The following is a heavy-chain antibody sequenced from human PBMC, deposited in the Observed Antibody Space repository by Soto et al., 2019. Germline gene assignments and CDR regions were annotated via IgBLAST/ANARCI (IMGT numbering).Heavy chain of an antibody. J-gene: IGHJ4*02. CDR1: GFTFSSYG. CDR3: ARNAYSSSRGEVDY. CDR2: IWYDGSNK. Sequence: GGSLRLSCAASGFTFSSYGMHWVRQAPGKGLEWVAVIWYDGSNKYYADSVKGRFTISRDNSKNTLYLEMNSLRAEDTAVYYCARNAYSSSRGEVDYWGQGTLVTVSS. D-gene: IGHD6-6*01. V-gene: IGHV3-33*08.